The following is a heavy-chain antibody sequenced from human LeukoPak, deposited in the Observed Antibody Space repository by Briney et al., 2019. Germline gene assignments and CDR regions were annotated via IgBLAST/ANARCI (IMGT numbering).Heavy chain of an antibody. CDR3: ARVFIAAALFDY. Sequence: KPGGSLRLSCAASGFTFSDYYMSWIRQAPGKGLEWVSYISSSGGTIYYADSVKGRFTISRDNAKNSLYLQMNSLRAEDTAVYYCARVFIAAALFDYWGQGTLVTVSS. V-gene: IGHV3-11*01. CDR1: GFTFSDYY. CDR2: ISSSGGTI. D-gene: IGHD6-13*01. J-gene: IGHJ4*02.